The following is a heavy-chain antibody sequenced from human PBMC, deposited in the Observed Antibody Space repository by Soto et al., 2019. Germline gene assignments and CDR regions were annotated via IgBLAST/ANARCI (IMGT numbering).Heavy chain of an antibody. V-gene: IGHV3-66*01. J-gene: IGHJ6*03. Sequence: EVQLVESGGGLVQPGGPLRLSCAVSGFTVSSKYMSWVRQAPGKGLEWVSVIYAIGSTYYADSMRGRFTISRDIFKNTLYLQMNSLRTEDTAVYYCAGWTKEWALGGYYMDVWGKGSTVTVSS. CDR1: GFTVSSKY. CDR3: AGWTKEWALGGYYMDV. D-gene: IGHD2-8*01. CDR2: IYAIGST.